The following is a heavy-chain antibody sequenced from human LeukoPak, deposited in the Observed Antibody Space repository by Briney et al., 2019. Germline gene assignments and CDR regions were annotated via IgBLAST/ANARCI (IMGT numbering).Heavy chain of an antibody. CDR2: VSYSGST. CDR3: ARLVGIPYSSSSDY. CDR1: GGSISRYY. J-gene: IGHJ4*02. V-gene: IGHV4-59*12. D-gene: IGHD6-13*01. Sequence: SETLSLTCTVSGGSISRYYWSWVRQPPGKGLEWIGYVSYSGSTDYNPSLKSRVIISIDTSKTQFSLRLSSVTAADTAVYYCARLVGIPYSSSSDYWGQGTLVTVSS.